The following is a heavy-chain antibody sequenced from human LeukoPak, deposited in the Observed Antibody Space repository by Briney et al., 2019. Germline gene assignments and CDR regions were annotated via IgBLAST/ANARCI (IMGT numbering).Heavy chain of an antibody. V-gene: IGHV4-59*01. CDR2: IYYSGST. J-gene: IGHJ4*02. D-gene: IGHD3-9*01. Sequence: SETLSLTCTVSGGSISSYYWSWIRQPPWKGLEWIGYIYYSGSTNYNPSLKSRVTISVDTSKNQFSLKLSSVTAADTAVYYCARDDILTGYVDYWGQGTLVTVSS. CDR3: ARDDILTGYVDY. CDR1: GGSISSYY.